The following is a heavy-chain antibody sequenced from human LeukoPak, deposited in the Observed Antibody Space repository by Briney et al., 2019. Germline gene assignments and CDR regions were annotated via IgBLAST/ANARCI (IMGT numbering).Heavy chain of an antibody. CDR3: ARDSYCSGGSCYSD. V-gene: IGHV3-20*04. Sequence: GGSLRHSCTASGFTFDDFGMTWVRQTPGKGLEWVSGINWNGRSIGYADSVKGRFTISRDNAKSSLYLQMNSLRAEDTAVYYCARDSYCSGGSCYSDWGQGTLVTVSS. CDR1: GFTFDDFG. CDR2: INWNGRSI. J-gene: IGHJ4*02. D-gene: IGHD2-15*01.